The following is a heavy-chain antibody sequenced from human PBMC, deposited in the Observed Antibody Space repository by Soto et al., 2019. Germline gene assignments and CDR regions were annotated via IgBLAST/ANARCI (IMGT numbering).Heavy chain of an antibody. CDR1: GGSFNDNY. V-gene: IGHV4-34*01. J-gene: IGHJ4*02. CDR3: ATAQWFGTQPEL. CDR2: ISRSGTT. D-gene: IGHD3-10*01. Sequence: QVQLQQWGAGLLKPSETLSLSCAVYGGSFNDNYYTWFRQPPGKGLEWIGEISRSGTTKYIPSLRSRVTLSFDTSKSQVSLKVTSVAGADTGVYYCATAQWFGTQPELWGQGALVTVSS.